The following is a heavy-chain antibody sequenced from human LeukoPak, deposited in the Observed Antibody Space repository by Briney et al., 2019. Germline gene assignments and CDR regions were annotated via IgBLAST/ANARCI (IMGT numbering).Heavy chain of an antibody. D-gene: IGHD5-18*01. CDR1: GGSISSSSYY. CDR3: ARLSNGYPGWFDP. CDR2: IYYSGST. Sequence: TSETLSLTCTVSGGSISSSSYYWGWIRQPPGKGLEWIGNIYYSGSTYYNPSLKSRVTISVDTSKNQFSLKLSSVTAADTAVYYCARLSNGYPGWFDPWGQGTLVTVSS. J-gene: IGHJ5*02. V-gene: IGHV4-39*01.